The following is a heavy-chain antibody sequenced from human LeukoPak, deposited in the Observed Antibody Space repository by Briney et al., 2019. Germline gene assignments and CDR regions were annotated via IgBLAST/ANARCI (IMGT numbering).Heavy chain of an antibody. CDR2: IYYSGST. V-gene: IGHV4-61*05. D-gene: IGHD3-22*01. J-gene: IGHJ4*02. CDR1: GGSISSSSYY. Sequence: SETLSLTCTVSGGSISSSSYYWGWIRQPPGKGLEWIGYIYYSGSTNYNPSLKSRVTISVDTSKNQFSLKLSSVTAADTAVYYCASKTYYYDSSGYNWGIVDYWGQGTLVTVSS. CDR3: ASKTYYYDSSGYNWGIVDY.